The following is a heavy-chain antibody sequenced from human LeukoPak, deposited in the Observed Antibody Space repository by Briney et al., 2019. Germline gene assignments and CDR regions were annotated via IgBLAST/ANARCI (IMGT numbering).Heavy chain of an antibody. Sequence: PSETLSLTCTVSGYSISSGYYWGWIRQPPGKGLEWIGSIYHSGSTYYNPSLKGRVTISVDTSKNQFSLKLSSVTAADTAVYYCARDGGANRARNWFDPWGQGTLVTVSS. CDR2: IYHSGST. V-gene: IGHV4-38-2*02. CDR3: ARDGGANRARNWFDP. D-gene: IGHD1-26*01. J-gene: IGHJ5*02. CDR1: GYSISSGYY.